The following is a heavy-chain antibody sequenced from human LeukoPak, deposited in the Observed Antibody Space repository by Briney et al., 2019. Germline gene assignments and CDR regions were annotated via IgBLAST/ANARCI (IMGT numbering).Heavy chain of an antibody. CDR1: GFTFSNTW. D-gene: IGHD3-16*01. Sequence: GGSLRLTCAASGFTFSNTWMSWVRQAPGKGLEWFGRIQSKANGGTADYAAPVKGRFTISRDDSENTLYLQMNSLKTEDTAVYYCTTAPRWGVGSFYDFWGQGTLVTVSS. J-gene: IGHJ4*02. V-gene: IGHV3-15*01. CDR2: IQSKANGGTA. CDR3: TTAPRWGVGSFYDF.